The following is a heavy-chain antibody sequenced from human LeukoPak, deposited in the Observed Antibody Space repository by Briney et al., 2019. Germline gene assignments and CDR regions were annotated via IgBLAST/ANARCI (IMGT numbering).Heavy chain of an antibody. CDR2: ISYDGSKK. CDR1: GFTFSSYA. Sequence: GGSLGLSCAASGFTFSSYAMHWVRQAPGKGLEWVAVISYDGSKKYYADSVKGRFTISRDNSKNTLSLQLSSLRAEDTSVYYCARAITPTTTFSTTTKRFNWFDPRGQGTLVTVST. V-gene: IGHV3-30*04. D-gene: IGHD1-26*01. CDR3: ARAITPTTTFSTTTKRFNWFDP. J-gene: IGHJ5*02.